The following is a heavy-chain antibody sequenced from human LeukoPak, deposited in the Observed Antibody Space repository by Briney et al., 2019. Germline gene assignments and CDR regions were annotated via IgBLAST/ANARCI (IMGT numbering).Heavy chain of an antibody. CDR1: GFTFSSSP. Sequence: GGSLRLSCAASGFTFSSSPMNWVRQAPGKGLEWVSYISSSSTIYYADSVKGRFTISRDNAKNSLCLQMNSLRVEDTAVYYCARSGDYWGQGTLVTVSS. J-gene: IGHJ4*02. V-gene: IGHV3-48*01. CDR3: ARSGDY. CDR2: ISSSSTI.